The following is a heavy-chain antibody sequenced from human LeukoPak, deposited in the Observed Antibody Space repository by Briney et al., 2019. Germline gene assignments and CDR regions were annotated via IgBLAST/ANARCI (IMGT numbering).Heavy chain of an antibody. D-gene: IGHD3-10*01. CDR1: GYTFTDSY. Sequence: GASVKVSCKASGYTFTDSYMHWVRQAPGQGLEWTGWINPKTGGTNYAQRFQGRVPMTRDMYIRTAYMELNSLRSDDTAVYYCARDGRLTIFVRGIITEGSPPKNWGQGTLVTVSS. CDR2: INPKTGGT. V-gene: IGHV1-2*02. CDR3: ARDGRLTIFVRGIITEGSPPKN. J-gene: IGHJ4*02.